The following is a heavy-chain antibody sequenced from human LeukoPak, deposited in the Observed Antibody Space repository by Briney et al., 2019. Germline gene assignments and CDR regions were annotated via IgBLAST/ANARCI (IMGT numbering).Heavy chain of an antibody. J-gene: IGHJ6*02. CDR2: INYSGST. CDR1: GGSFSGYY. V-gene: IGHV4-59*01. D-gene: IGHD2-15*01. Sequence: SETLSLTCAVYGGSFSGYYWSWIRQPPGKGLEWIGYINYSGSTNYNPSLKSRVTVSEDTSKNQFSLRLISVTAADTAVYYCARAGTPPPYGMDVWGQGTMVTVSS. CDR3: ARAGTPPPYGMDV.